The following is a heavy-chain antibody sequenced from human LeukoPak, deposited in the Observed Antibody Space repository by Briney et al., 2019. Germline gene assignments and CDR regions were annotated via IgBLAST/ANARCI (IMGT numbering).Heavy chain of an antibody. J-gene: IGHJ4*02. CDR3: ARVLGPGELGMRVDY. CDR2: ISDGGSGT. D-gene: IGHD7-27*01. Sequence: PGGSLRLSCAASGFTFRNYAMSWVRQAPGKGLEWISTISDGGSGTYYADSVKGRFTISRDISKNMLYLQMNSLRAEDTAVYYCARVLGPGELGMRVDYWGQGTLVTVSS. CDR1: GFTFRNYA. V-gene: IGHV3-23*01.